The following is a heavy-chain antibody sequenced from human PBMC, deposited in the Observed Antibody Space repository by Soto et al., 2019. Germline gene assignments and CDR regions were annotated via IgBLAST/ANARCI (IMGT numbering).Heavy chain of an antibody. CDR1: GFTFSSYG. J-gene: IGHJ4*02. CDR3: AKDRDPYCGGDCSLFDY. CDR2: ISYDGSNK. Sequence: GGSLRLSCAASGFTFSSYGMHWVRQAPGKGLEWVAVISYDGSNKYYADSVKGRFTISRDNSKNTLYLQMNSLRAEDTAVYYCAKDRDPYCGGDCSLFDYWGQGTLVTVSS. D-gene: IGHD2-21*02. V-gene: IGHV3-30*18.